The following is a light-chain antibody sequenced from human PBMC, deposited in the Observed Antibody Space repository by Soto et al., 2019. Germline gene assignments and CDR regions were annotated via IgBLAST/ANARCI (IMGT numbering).Light chain of an antibody. Sequence: DIQVTQSPSTLSGSVGDRVTITCRASHTISSWLALYQQKPGKAPKLLIYKASTLKSGVPSRFSGSGSGTDFTLTISRLEPEDSAVYYCQQYGSSPPITFGQGTRLEIK. V-gene: IGKV1-5*03. J-gene: IGKJ5*01. CDR3: QQYGSSPPIT. CDR2: KAS. CDR1: HTISSW.